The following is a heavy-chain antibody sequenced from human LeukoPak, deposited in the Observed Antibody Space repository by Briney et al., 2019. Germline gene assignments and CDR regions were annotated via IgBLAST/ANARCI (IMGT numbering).Heavy chain of an antibody. CDR1: GFTFSSYG. J-gene: IGHJ6*03. CDR3: AKDPPIAVAGTRVYYYYYYMDV. Sequence: GGSLRLSCAASGFTFSSYGMSWVRQAPGKGLEWVSAISGSGGSTYYADSVKGRFTTSRDNSKNTLYLQMNSLRAEDTAVYYCAKDPPIAVAGTRVYYYYYYMDVWGKGTTVTISS. D-gene: IGHD6-19*01. CDR2: ISGSGGST. V-gene: IGHV3-23*01.